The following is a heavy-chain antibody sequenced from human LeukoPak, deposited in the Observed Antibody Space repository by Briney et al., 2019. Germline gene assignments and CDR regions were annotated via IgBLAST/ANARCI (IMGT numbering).Heavy chain of an antibody. D-gene: IGHD1-26*01. CDR3: AREGLWEPMPPDC. CDR1: GFTFSRYW. Sequence: GGSLRLSCEASGFTFSRYWMAWVRQAPGKGLEGVAIIKQEGGEKHYADSVRGRFSISRDNAQKLLYLQMHSLRAEDTAVYYCAREGLWEPMPPDCWGQGTLVTVSS. J-gene: IGHJ4*02. V-gene: IGHV3-7*01. CDR2: IKQEGGEK.